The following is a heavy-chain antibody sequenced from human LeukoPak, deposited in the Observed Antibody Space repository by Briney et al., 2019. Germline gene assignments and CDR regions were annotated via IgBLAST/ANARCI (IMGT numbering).Heavy chain of an antibody. CDR3: ARARGALNYYDSSGYPDY. D-gene: IGHD3-22*01. CDR1: GYTFTSYY. CDR2: INPSGGST. V-gene: IGHV1-46*01. Sequence: ASVKVSCKASGYTFTSYYMHWVRQAPGQGLEWMGIINPSGGSTSYAQKFQGRVTMTRDTSTSTVYMELSSLRPEDTAVYYCARARGALNYYDSSGYPDYWGQGTLVTVSS. J-gene: IGHJ4*02.